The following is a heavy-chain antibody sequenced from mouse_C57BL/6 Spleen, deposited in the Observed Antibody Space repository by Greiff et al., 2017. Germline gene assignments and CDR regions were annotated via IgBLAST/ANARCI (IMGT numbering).Heavy chain of an antibody. CDR3: ARHYYDYGYFDV. V-gene: IGHV5-9*01. CDR1: GFTFSSYT. Sequence: SGGGLVKPGGSLKLSCAASGFTFSSYTMSWVRQTPEKRLEWVATISGGGGNTYYPDSVKGRFTISRDNAKNTLYLQMSSLRSEDTALYYCARHYYDYGYFDVWGTGTTVTVSS. D-gene: IGHD2-4*01. J-gene: IGHJ1*03. CDR2: ISGGGGNT.